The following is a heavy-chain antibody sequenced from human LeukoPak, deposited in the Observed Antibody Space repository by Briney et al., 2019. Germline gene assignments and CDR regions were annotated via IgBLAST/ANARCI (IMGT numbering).Heavy chain of an antibody. CDR1: GFTFSSYG. D-gene: IGHD1-26*01. J-gene: IGHJ6*02. V-gene: IGHV3-33*01. Sequence: GGSLRLSCAASGFTFSSYGMHWVRQAPGKGLEWVAVTWYDGSNKYYADSVKGRFTISRDNSKNTLYLQMNSLRAEDTAVYYCARDSGFSYGMDVWGQGTTVTVSS. CDR2: TWYDGSNK. CDR3: ARDSGFSYGMDV.